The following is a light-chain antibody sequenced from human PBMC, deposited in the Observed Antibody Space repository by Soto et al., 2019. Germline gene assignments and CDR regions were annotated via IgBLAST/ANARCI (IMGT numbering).Light chain of an antibody. CDR2: AAS. J-gene: IGKJ3*01. CDR3: QQTYDTPFT. Sequence: DIQMTQCPSSLSASVGDRVTITCRASQSISTYLSWYQQKPGQAPKVLIYAASRLERGVPSRFSGSGSVTDFALTVSSLQPEDFATYYCQQTYDTPFTFGPGTTV. CDR1: QSISTY. V-gene: IGKV1-39*01.